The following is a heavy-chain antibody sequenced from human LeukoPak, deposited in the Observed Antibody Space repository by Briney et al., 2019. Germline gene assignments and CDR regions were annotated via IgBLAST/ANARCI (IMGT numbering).Heavy chain of an antibody. D-gene: IGHD6-13*01. CDR2: IYRGGSS. CDR3: ASDLSTWFD. J-gene: IGHJ4*02. Sequence: GGSLRLSCAASGFTVSSNYMSWVRQAPGMGLEWVSTIYRGGSSFYAGSVKGRFTISRDNSKNTLYLQMDSLRAEDTAVYCASDLSTWFDWGQGTQVTVAS. CDR1: GFTVSSNY. V-gene: IGHV3-66*01.